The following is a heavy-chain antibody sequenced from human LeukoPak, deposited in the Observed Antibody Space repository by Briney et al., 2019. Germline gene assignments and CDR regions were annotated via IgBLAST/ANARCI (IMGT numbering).Heavy chain of an antibody. J-gene: IGHJ1*01. D-gene: IGHD3-22*01. Sequence: SETLSLTCTVSGASISSSYCTWIRQSAGEGLEWIGRMSSGGSTAYNPSFKGRVTMSLDMSKKQFSLNLASVTAADTAVYYCARDQTYYVSSGYYYVTYLQHWGQGILVTVSS. CDR1: GASISSSY. CDR3: ARDQTYYVSSGYYYVTYLQH. V-gene: IGHV4-4*07. CDR2: MSSGGST.